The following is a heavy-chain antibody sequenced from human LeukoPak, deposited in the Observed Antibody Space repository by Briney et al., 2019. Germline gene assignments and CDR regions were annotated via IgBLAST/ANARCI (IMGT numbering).Heavy chain of an antibody. Sequence: GGSLRLSCAASGITLDNYEMSWVRQAPGKGLEWVANIKRDGSEKYYVDSVKGRFTISRDNAENSLYLQMNSLRAEDTAVYYCARARDYGSGKANAFDIWGQGTMVTVSS. CDR1: GITLDNYE. V-gene: IGHV3-7*05. CDR2: IKRDGSEK. D-gene: IGHD3-10*01. J-gene: IGHJ3*02. CDR3: ARARDYGSGKANAFDI.